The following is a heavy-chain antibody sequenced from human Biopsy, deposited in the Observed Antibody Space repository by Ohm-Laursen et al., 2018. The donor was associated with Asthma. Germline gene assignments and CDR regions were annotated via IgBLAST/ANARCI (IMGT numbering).Heavy chain of an antibody. Sequence: SETLSLTCTVSGGSVSSGSYYWSWIRQPSGKGLAWVSYISYSGSTDYNPSLKSRLIISMDTSKNQFSLKLSSVTAADTAVYYCARVPTTLRYFDLWGRGTLVTVSS. CDR2: ISYSGST. D-gene: IGHD2-15*01. J-gene: IGHJ2*01. CDR3: ARVPTTLRYFDL. V-gene: IGHV4-61*01. CDR1: GGSVSSGSYY.